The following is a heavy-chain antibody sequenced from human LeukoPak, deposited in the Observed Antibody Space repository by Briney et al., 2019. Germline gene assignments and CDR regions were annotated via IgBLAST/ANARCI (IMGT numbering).Heavy chain of an antibody. CDR1: GYTFTGYY. CDR2: INPNSGGT. J-gene: IGHJ3*02. D-gene: IGHD6-6*01. CDR3: ARVLRSWIAAPHDAFDI. V-gene: IGHV1-2*02. Sequence: GASVKVSCKASGYTFTGYYMHWVRQAPGQWLEWMGWINPNSGGTNYAQKFQGRVTMTRDTSISTAYMELSRLRSDDTAVYYCARVLRSWIAAPHDAFDIWGQGTMVTVSS.